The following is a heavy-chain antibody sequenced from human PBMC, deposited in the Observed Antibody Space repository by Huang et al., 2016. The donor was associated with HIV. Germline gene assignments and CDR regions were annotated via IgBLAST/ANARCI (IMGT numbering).Heavy chain of an antibody. CDR2: MNPKRGKT. CDR1: GFNFNNYD. Sequence: QVQLVQSGAEVKKPGASVKVSCKASGFNFNNYDFNWVRQASGQGLEWMGLMNPKRGKTGYAQKFQGRVTITRNTSITTAYMELRSLRSEDTAVYYCARARGFLYDSTGYYSRYYFDSWGQGTLVTISS. D-gene: IGHD3-22*01. CDR3: ARARGFLYDSTGYYSRYYFDS. V-gene: IGHV1-8*03. J-gene: IGHJ4*02.